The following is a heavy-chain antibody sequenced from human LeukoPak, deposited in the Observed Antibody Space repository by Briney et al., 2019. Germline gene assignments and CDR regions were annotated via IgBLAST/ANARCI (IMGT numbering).Heavy chain of an antibody. V-gene: IGHV4-59*01. J-gene: IGHJ4*02. Sequence: PSETLSLTCTVSGGSISSYYWSWIRQPPGKGLEWIGYIYYTGSTNYNPSLKSRVTISGDTPKNQFSLELSSVTAADTAVYYCAILPTLWGQGTLVTVSS. CDR1: GGSISSYY. CDR2: IYYTGST. CDR3: AILPTL.